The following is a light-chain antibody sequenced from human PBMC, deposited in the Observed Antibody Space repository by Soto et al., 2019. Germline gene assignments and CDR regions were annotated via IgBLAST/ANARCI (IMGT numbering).Light chain of an antibody. CDR3: QQYNNWPPYT. V-gene: IGKV3-15*01. CDR2: GAS. CDR1: QSVSSN. Sequence: EIVMTQSPVTLPVSPGERATLSCRASQSVSSNLAWYQQRPGQAPRLLMYGASTRATETPARFSGSGSATDFTLTISSLQSEDFAVYYCQQYNNWPPYTFGQGTRLEIK. J-gene: IGKJ5*01.